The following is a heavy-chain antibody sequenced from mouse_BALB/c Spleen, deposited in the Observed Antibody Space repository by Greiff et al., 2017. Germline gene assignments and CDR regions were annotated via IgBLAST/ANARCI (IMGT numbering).Heavy chain of an antibody. V-gene: IGHV2-9*02. J-gene: IGHJ4*01. D-gene: IGHD1-1*01. CDR3: ARDSVLYYGSTSYAMDY. CDR1: GFSLTSYG. CDR2: IWAGGST. Sequence: VQGVESGPGLVAPSQSLSITCTVSGFSLTSYGVHWVRQPPGKGLEWLGVIWAGGSTNYNSALMSRLSISKDNSKSQVFLKMNSLQTDDTAMYYCARDSVLYYGSTSYAMDYWGQGTSVTVSS.